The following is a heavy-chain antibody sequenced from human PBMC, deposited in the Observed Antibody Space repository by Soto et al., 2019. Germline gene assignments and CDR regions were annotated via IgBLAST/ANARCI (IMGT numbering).Heavy chain of an antibody. CDR1: GGSISSGGYY. CDR2: IYYSGST. CDR3: ARVLLSRLVPAAYFDY. D-gene: IGHD2-2*01. V-gene: IGHV4-31*03. J-gene: IGHJ4*02. Sequence: QVQLQESGPGLVKPSQTLSLTCTVSGGSISSGGYYWSWIRQHPGKGLEWIGYIYYSGSTYYNPYLKRRDTISVDTSKNQFSLKLSSVTAADTAVYYCARVLLSRLVPAAYFDYWGQGTLVTVSS.